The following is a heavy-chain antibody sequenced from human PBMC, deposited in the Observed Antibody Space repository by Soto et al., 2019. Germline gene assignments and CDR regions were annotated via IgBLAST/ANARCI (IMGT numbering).Heavy chain of an antibody. V-gene: IGHV1-18*01. CDR3: ARSLAFWEVIVSMDV. Sequence: ASVKVSCKASGYTSTTYGISWVRQAPGQGLEWMGWISAYNGDTKHAQKFQGRVTMTTDTSTSTAYMELRSLRSEDTAVYYCARSLAFWEVIVSMDVWGNGTPVTVSS. D-gene: IGHD3-16*02. CDR2: ISAYNGDT. CDR1: GYTSTTYG. J-gene: IGHJ6*03.